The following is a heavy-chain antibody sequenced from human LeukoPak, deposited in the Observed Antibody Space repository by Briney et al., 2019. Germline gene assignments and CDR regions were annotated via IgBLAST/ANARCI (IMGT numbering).Heavy chain of an antibody. J-gene: IGHJ5*02. V-gene: IGHV3-23*01. CDR1: GFTFSTFA. CDR3: AKAGAVVLGSTSRFDP. Sequence: GGSLRLSCATSGFTFSTFAMTWVRQAPGKGLEWVSAIRGRGGDTYYADSVKGRFTISRDNSKNTLYLQMNSLRVEDTAIYYCAKAGAVVLGSTSRFDPWGREPWSPSPQ. CDR2: IRGRGGDT. D-gene: IGHD2-15*01.